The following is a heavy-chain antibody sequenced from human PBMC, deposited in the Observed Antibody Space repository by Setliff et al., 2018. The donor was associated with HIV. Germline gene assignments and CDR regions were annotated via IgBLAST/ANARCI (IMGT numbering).Heavy chain of an antibody. Sequence: LSLTCAVSGGSLSDYYWSWIRQPPGKGLEWIGQINHSGSTIYNPSLKSRVTMSVDSSKNQFSLKLSSVTAADRAVYYCGGSSRWGFVYWGQGTLVTVSS. CDR2: INHSGST. J-gene: IGHJ4*02. CDR3: GGSSRWGFVY. V-gene: IGHV4-34*01. CDR1: GGSLSDYY. D-gene: IGHD6-13*01.